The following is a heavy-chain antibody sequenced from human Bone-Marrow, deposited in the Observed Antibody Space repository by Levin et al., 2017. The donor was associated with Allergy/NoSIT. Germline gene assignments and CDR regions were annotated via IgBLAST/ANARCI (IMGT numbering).Heavy chain of an antibody. Sequence: AASVKVSCTASGFAFRYYGFTWVRHAPGQGLEWVGWVSPFNGVTIYAQKFQGRVTMTTDTSTNTAFMELRSLRSDDTAIYYCARDRDGARKADFDHWGQGTLVTVSS. J-gene: IGHJ5*02. D-gene: IGHD4/OR15-4a*01. CDR3: ARDRDGARKADFDH. V-gene: IGHV1-18*01. CDR1: GFAFRYYG. CDR2: VSPFNGVT.